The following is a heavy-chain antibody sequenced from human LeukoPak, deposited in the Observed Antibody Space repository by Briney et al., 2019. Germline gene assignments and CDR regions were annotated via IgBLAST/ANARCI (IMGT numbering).Heavy chain of an antibody. CDR3: ARRCSGGSCYFDY. V-gene: IGHV4-61*02. CDR2: IYTSGCT. J-gene: IGHJ4*02. D-gene: IGHD2-15*01. CDR1: GGSISSGSYY. Sequence: SETLSLTCTVSGGSISSGSYYWSWIRQPAGKGLEWIGRIYTSGCTNYNPSLKSRVTISVDTSKNQFSLKLSSVTAADTAVYYCARRCSGGSCYFDYWGQGTLVTVSS.